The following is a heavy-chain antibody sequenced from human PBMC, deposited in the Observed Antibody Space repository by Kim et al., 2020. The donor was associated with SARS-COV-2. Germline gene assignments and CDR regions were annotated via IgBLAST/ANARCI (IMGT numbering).Heavy chain of an antibody. D-gene: IGHD3-22*01. V-gene: IGHV4-31*02. Sequence: PKSRVTMSVDTSKNQYSLKLSSVTAADTAVYYCARTRITMIVVVTHFDYWGQGTLVTVSS. J-gene: IGHJ4*02. CDR3: ARTRITMIVVVTHFDY.